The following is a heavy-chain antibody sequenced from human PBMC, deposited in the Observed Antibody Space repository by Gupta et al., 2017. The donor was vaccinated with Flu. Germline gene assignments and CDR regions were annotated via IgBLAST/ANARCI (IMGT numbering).Heavy chain of an antibody. CDR3: AKFVWANWGSGGNAFDI. V-gene: IGHV3-23*01. CDR2: LSGSGGST. Sequence: GNGLDWFSALSGSGGSTYYADSVKGRFTISRDNSKNTLYLQMNSLRAEDTAVYYCAKFVWANWGSGGNAFDIWGQGTMGTVSS. J-gene: IGHJ3*02. D-gene: IGHD7-27*01.